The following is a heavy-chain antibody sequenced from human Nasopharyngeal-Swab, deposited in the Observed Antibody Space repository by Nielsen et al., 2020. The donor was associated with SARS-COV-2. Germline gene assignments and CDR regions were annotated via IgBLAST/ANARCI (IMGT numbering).Heavy chain of an antibody. Sequence: RQAPGKGLEWVSYISSSSSYTNYADSVKGRFTISRDNAKNSLYLQMNSLRAEDTAVYYCARDRSPAYRSGGSCYSFDYWGQGTLVTVSS. D-gene: IGHD2-15*01. CDR3: ARDRSPAYRSGGSCYSFDY. CDR2: ISSSSSYT. V-gene: IGHV3-11*06. J-gene: IGHJ4*02.